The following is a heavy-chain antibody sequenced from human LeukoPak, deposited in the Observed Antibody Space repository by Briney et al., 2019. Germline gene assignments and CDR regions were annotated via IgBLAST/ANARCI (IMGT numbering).Heavy chain of an antibody. CDR3: AKDPTISYYYGPGSSSIPYFDY. Sequence: GRSLRLSCAASGFTFSSYGMHWVRQAPGKGLEWVAVISYDGSNKYYADSVKGRFTISRDNSKNTLYLQMNSLRAEDTAVYYCAKDPTISYYYGPGSSSIPYFDYWGQGTLVTVSS. J-gene: IGHJ4*02. CDR1: GFTFSSYG. D-gene: IGHD3-10*01. CDR2: ISYDGSNK. V-gene: IGHV3-30*18.